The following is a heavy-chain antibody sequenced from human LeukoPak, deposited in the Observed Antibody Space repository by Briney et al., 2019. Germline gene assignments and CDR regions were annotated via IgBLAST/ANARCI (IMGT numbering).Heavy chain of an antibody. D-gene: IGHD4-23*01. J-gene: IGHJ4*02. V-gene: IGHV1-69*04. CDR2: IIPILGIA. CDR1: GGTFSSYA. Sequence: ASVKVSCKASGGTFSSYAISWVRQAPGQGLEWMGRIIPILGIANYAQKFQGRVTITADKSTSTAYMELSSLRSEDTAVYYCARGRTTVVEETFDYWGQGTLVTVSS. CDR3: ARGRTTVVEETFDY.